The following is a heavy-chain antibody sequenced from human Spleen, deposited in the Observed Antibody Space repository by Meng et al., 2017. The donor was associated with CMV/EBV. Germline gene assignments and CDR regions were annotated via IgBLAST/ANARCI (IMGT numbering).Heavy chain of an antibody. J-gene: IGHJ3*01. Sequence: ASVKVSCKSSGYTFNTYGINWVRQAPGQGLEWMGGISAYNGNTNYAQKFQGRVTMTTDTSTNRVDMELRSLRSDDTAVYYCARDRGHSGTYYGGDAFDLWGQGTVVTVSS. CDR2: ISAYNGNT. CDR3: ARDRGHSGTYYGGDAFDL. D-gene: IGHD1-26*01. CDR1: GYTFNTYG. V-gene: IGHV1-18*01.